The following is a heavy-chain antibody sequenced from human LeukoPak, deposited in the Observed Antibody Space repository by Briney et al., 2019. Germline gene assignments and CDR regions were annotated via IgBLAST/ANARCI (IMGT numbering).Heavy chain of an antibody. CDR2: ISYDGSNK. J-gene: IGHJ6*02. Sequence: PGGSLRLSCAASGFTFSSYAMHWVRQAPGKGLEWVAVISYDGSNKYYADSVKGRFTISRDNSKNTLYLQMNSLRAEDTAVSYCARDHSGYCSGGSCYGRAYYYYGMDVWGQGTTVTVSS. CDR1: GFTFSSYA. CDR3: ARDHSGYCSGGSCYGRAYYYYGMDV. V-gene: IGHV3-30-3*01. D-gene: IGHD2-15*01.